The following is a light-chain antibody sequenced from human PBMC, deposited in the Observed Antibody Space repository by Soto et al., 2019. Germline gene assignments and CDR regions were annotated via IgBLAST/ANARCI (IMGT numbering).Light chain of an antibody. CDR1: SSNIGAGYV. Sequence: QSVLTQPPSVSGAPGQRVTISCTGSSSNIGAGYVVHWYQQLPGTAPKLLIYGNSNRPSGVPDRFSGSKSGTSASLAITGLQDEDEADYYCQSYDSSLSGSVFGGGTKLTV. CDR3: QSYDSSLSGSV. V-gene: IGLV1-40*01. J-gene: IGLJ2*01. CDR2: GNS.